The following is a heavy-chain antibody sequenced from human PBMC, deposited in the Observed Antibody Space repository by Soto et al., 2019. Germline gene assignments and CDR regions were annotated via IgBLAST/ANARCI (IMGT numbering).Heavy chain of an antibody. CDR1: GFTFTRYS. V-gene: IGHV3-21*06. J-gene: IGHJ4*02. Sequence: GSLRLSCAASGFTFTRYSMNWVRQAPGKGLEWVSSISSTTNYIYYGDSMKGRFTISRDNAKNSLYLEMNSLRAEDTAVYYCASSYYDSSGYYYSYWGQGTLVTVSS. CDR3: ASSYYDSSGYYYSY. CDR2: ISSTTNYI. D-gene: IGHD3-22*01.